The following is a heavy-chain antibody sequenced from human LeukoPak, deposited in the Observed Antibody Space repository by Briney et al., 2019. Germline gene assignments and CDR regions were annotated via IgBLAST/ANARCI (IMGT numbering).Heavy chain of an antibody. V-gene: IGHV3-66*01. J-gene: IGHJ3*01. D-gene: IGHD2-21*02. CDR2: MYSGGST. CDR3: ARGGGAYCGGDCYWDGFDL. Sequence: GGSLRLSCAASGFTVSSYYMTWVRQAPGKGLEWVSVMYSGGSTYYADSVKGRVAISRDNSQNTVFLQMNSVRVEDTAVYYCARGGGAYCGGDCYWDGFDLWGQGTMVTVSS. CDR1: GFTVSSYY.